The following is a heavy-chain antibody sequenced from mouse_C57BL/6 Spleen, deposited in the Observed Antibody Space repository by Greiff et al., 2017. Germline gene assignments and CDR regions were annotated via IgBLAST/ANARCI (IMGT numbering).Heavy chain of an antibody. V-gene: IGHV1-80*01. D-gene: IGHD1-1*01. CDR3: ARLITTVYFDY. CDR1: GYAFSSYW. CDR2: IYPGDGDT. J-gene: IGHJ2*01. Sequence: QVQLKESGAELVKPGASVKISCKASGYAFSSYWMNWVKQRPGKGLEWIGQIYPGDGDTNYNGKFKGKATLTADKSSSTAYMQRSSLTSDDSAVYFCARLITTVYFDYWGQGTTLTVSS.